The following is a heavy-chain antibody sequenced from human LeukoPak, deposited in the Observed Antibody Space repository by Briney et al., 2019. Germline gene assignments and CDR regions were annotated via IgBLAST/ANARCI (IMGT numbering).Heavy chain of an antibody. V-gene: IGHV1-8*02. D-gene: IGHD3-10*02. J-gene: IGHJ4*02. CDR1: GYSFTDYY. CDR2: MNPTSGNT. Sequence: GASVKVSCKASGYSFTDYYMHWVRQAPGQGLEWMGWMNPTSGNTGYAQKFQGRVTMTRNTSISTAYMELSSLRSEDTAVYYCARGLLFGAEDYWGQGTLVTVSS. CDR3: ARGLLFGAEDY.